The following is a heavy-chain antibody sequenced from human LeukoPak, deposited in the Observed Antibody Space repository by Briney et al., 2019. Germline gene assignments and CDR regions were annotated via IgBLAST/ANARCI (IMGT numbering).Heavy chain of an antibody. D-gene: IGHD2-21*02. CDR2: IWYDGSNK. Sequence: GGSLRLSCAASGFTFSSYGMHWVRQAPGKGLEWVAVIWYDGSNKYYADSVKGRFTISRDNSKNTLYLQMNSLRAEDTAIYYCAKVSAVTANFDSWGQGTLVTVSS. CDR1: GFTFSSYG. J-gene: IGHJ4*02. CDR3: AKVSAVTANFDS. V-gene: IGHV3-33*06.